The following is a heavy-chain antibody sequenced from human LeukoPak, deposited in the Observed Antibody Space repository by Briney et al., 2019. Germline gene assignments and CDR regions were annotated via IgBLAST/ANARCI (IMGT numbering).Heavy chain of an antibody. CDR2: ISGGGVNT. CDR1: GFTFNSYA. D-gene: IGHD3-22*01. CDR3: AKTLGYSGYFSP. J-gene: IGHJ5*02. Sequence: PGGSLRLSCAASGFTFNSYAMTWVRQAPGKGLEWVSAISGGGVNTYYADSVKGRFTISSDNSKNMLYLQMNSLRAEDTAVYYCAKTLGYSGYFSPWGQGTLVTVSS. V-gene: IGHV3-23*01.